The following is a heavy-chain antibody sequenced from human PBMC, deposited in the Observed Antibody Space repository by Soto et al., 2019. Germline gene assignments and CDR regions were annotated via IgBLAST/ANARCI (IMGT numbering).Heavy chain of an antibody. J-gene: IGHJ6*02. CDR1: GGTPSNSA. D-gene: IGHD3-22*01. Sequence: QVHLLLQSGAEVKKPGSSVKVSCKASGGTPSNSAISWVRQAPGQGLEWMGGIIPVFGLVKYAQNFQGRVTITADESKNTAYMELSSLRPEDTAVYYCAGCRIVVVGSRAYYGMDVWGQGTTVTVSS. CDR2: IIPVFGLV. V-gene: IGHV1-69*01. CDR3: AGCRIVVVGSRAYYGMDV.